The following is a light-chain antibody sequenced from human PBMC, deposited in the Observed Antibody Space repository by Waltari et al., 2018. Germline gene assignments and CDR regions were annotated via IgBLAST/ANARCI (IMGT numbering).Light chain of an antibody. Sequence: QAVVTQEPSLTVSPGGTVNLTCASSTGAVTNGHSPHWFQPKRGQAPRTLIYDPTDRHSWTPARFSGSLLGGKAALTLSGAQPEDEADYYCFLSYGGARVFGGGTKLTVL. CDR2: DPT. CDR3: FLSYGGARV. CDR1: TGAVTNGHS. V-gene: IGLV7-46*01. J-gene: IGLJ3*02.